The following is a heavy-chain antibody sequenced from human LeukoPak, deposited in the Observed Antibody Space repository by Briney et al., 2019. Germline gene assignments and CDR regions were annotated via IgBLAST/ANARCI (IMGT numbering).Heavy chain of an antibody. CDR3: VAGLASYYYYYGMDV. Sequence: ASVEVSCKASGYTFTSYDINWVRQATGQGLEWMGWMNPNSGNTGYAQKFQGRVTMTRNTSISTAYMELSSLRSEDTAVYYCVAGLASYYYYYGMDVWGQGTTVTVSS. CDR1: GYTFTSYD. V-gene: IGHV1-8*01. CDR2: MNPNSGNT. J-gene: IGHJ6*02. D-gene: IGHD3/OR15-3a*01.